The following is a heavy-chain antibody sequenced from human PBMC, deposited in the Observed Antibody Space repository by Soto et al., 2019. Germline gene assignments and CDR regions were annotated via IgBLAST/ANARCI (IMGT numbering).Heavy chain of an antibody. J-gene: IGHJ4*02. V-gene: IGHV3-30-3*01. CDR1: GFTFSSYA. CDR2: ISYDGSNK. CDR3: AIGSRAAYYDILTGAGDLDY. Sequence: QVQLVESGGGVVQPGRSLRLSCAASGFTFSSYAMHWVRQAPGKGLEWVAVISYDGSNKYYADSVKGRFTISRDNSKNTLYLQMNSLRAEDTAVYYCAIGSRAAYYDILTGAGDLDYWGQGTLVTVSS. D-gene: IGHD3-9*01.